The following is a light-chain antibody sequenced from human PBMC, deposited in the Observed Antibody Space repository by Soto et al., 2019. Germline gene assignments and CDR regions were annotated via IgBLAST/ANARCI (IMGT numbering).Light chain of an antibody. CDR2: STN. J-gene: IGLJ3*02. Sequence: QAVVTQEPSFSVSPGRTVTLTCGLSSGSVSTSHYDSWYQQTPGQAPRTLIYSTNTRSSGVPDRFSGSILGNKAALTITGAQADDESDDYCVLYMGSGPWGFGGGTKLTGL. V-gene: IGLV8-61*01. CDR1: SGSVSTSHY. CDR3: VLYMGSGPWG.